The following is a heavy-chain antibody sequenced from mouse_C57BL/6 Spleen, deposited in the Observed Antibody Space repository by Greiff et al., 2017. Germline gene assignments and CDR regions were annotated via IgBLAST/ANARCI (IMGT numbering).Heavy chain of an antibody. D-gene: IGHD1-1*01. CDR3: AREDYGRAMDY. CDR2: ISYDGSN. Sequence: VQLQQSGPGLVKPSQSLSLTCSFTGYSITSGYYWNWIRQFPGNKLEWMGYISYDGSNNYNPSLKNRISITRDTSKNQFFLKLNSVTTEDTATYYCAREDYGRAMDYWGQGTSVTVSS. V-gene: IGHV3-6*01. CDR1: GYSITSGYY. J-gene: IGHJ4*01.